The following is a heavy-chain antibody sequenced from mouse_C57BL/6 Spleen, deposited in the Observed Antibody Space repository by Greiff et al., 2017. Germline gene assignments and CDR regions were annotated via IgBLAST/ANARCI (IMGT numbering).Heavy chain of an antibody. CDR3: ARSGWSYWYFDV. Sequence: VQLQQSGPELVKPGASVKISCKASGYTFTDYYMNWVKQSHGKSLEWIGDINPNNGGTSYNQKFKGKATLTVDKSSSTAYMELRSLTSEDSAVYYCARSGWSYWYFDVWGTGTTVTVSS. CDR2: INPNNGGT. CDR1: GYTFTDYY. D-gene: IGHD1-1*02. J-gene: IGHJ1*03. V-gene: IGHV1-26*01.